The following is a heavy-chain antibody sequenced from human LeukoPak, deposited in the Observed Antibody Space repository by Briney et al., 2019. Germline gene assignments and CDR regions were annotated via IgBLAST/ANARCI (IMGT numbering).Heavy chain of an antibody. D-gene: IGHD3-9*01. CDR1: GFIFISYS. CDR2: IGSSGGTTI. V-gene: IGHV3-48*02. CDR3: ARDVDWAFDY. J-gene: IGHJ4*02. Sequence: PGGSLTLSCPASGFIFISYSRNWVRQAPGKGLEWVSCIGSSGGTTISYADSVQGRFTISRDNANNSLYLQLNSLRDEDTAVYYCARDVDWAFDYWGQGTLVTVSS.